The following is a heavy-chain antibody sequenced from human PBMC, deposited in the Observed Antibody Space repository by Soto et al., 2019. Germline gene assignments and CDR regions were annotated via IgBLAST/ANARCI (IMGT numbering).Heavy chain of an antibody. CDR2: IYFRGTT. J-gene: IGHJ4*02. CDR1: GCSINSYY. D-gene: IGHD3-22*01. V-gene: IGHV4-59*01. Sequence: SGTPSLTRTVSGCSINSYYWSWVPAPPVKGLEWIGYIYFRGTTNYNPSLKSRVTMSADTSKNQFSLKLNSVTAADTAVYYCARMNYYDTSGYPFDYWGQGMMVTVSS. CDR3: ARMNYYDTSGYPFDY.